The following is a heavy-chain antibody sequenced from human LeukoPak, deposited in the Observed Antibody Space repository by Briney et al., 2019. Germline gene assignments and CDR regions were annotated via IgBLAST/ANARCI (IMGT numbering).Heavy chain of an antibody. D-gene: IGHD6-19*01. CDR3: ARGPRSSWFDP. V-gene: IGHV4-30-2*01. CDR2: IYHSGST. Sequence: PSQTLSLTCAVSGGSISSGGYSWSWIRQPPGKGLEWIGYIYHSGSTYYNPSLKSRVTISVDRSKNQFSLKLSSVTAADTAVYYCARGPRSSWFDPWGQGTLVTVPS. J-gene: IGHJ5*02. CDR1: GGSISSGGYS.